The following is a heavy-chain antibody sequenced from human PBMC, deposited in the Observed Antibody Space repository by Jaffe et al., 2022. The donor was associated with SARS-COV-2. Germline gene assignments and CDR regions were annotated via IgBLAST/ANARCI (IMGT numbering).Heavy chain of an antibody. CDR1: GFTFDERA. D-gene: IGHD6-13*01. CDR3: AKSYSSSWYGAFDH. CDR2: ISWNSGSI. V-gene: IGHV3-9*01. Sequence: EVQLVESGGGLVQPGRSLRLSCAASGFTFDERAMHWVRQVPGKGLEWVSGISWNSGSIGYADSVKGRFTISRDNAKNSLYLQMNSLRAEDTAFYFCAKSYSSSWYGAFDHWGQGILVTVSS. J-gene: IGHJ4*02.